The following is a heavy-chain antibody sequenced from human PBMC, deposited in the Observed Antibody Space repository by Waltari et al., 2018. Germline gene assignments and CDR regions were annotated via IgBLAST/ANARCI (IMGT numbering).Heavy chain of an antibody. J-gene: IGHJ5*02. Sequence: EVQLLESGGGLVQPGGSLRLSCAASEFTFRSYALSWVRQAPGKGLEWVSAITESGSATYYADSVKGRFTISRDNSKNTLYLRMNSLRVEDTAVYYCVLLGSTTSCYPYCWFDPWGQGTLVTVSS. V-gene: IGHV3-23*01. D-gene: IGHD2-2*01. CDR3: VLLGSTTSCYPYCWFDP. CDR2: ITESGSAT. CDR1: EFTFRSYA.